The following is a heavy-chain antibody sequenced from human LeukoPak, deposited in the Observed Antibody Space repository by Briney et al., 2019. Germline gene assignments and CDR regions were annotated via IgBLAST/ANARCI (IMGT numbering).Heavy chain of an antibody. CDR1: GFTFSSYS. CDR3: ARIAAAGTGAFDI. J-gene: IGHJ3*02. V-gene: IGHV3-21*01. D-gene: IGHD6-13*01. Sequence: GGSLRLSCAASGFTFSSYSMNWVRQAPGKGLEWVSSISSSSSYIYYADSVKGRFTISRDNAKNSLYLQMNSLRAEDTAVYYCARIAAAGTGAFDIWGQGTVVTVSS. CDR2: ISSSSSYI.